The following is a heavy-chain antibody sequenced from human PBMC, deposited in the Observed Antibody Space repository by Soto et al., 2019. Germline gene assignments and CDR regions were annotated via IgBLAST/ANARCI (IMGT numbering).Heavy chain of an antibody. J-gene: IGHJ3*02. Sequence: HPGGSLSLSCAASGLTFSSYAMHWVRQAPGKGREWVAVISYDGSNKYYADSVKGRFTISRDNAKNSLYRQMNSRRAEDTAVYYCARDRDSSPYDAFDIWGQGTMVTVSS. CDR2: ISYDGSNK. CDR1: GLTFSSYA. CDR3: ARDRDSSPYDAFDI. V-gene: IGHV3-30-3*01. D-gene: IGHD6-13*01.